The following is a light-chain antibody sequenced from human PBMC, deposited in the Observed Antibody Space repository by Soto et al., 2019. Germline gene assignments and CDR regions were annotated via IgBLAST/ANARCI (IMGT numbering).Light chain of an antibody. Sequence: IVLTQSPATLSSSPGEGATLSCRASQTVSNKLAWYQHKPGQAPRLLIYDTSNRATGTPDRYSASGSGTDFTLTISRLEPEDFAVFFCQQYGTSEIIFGQGTRLEIK. CDR2: DTS. J-gene: IGKJ5*01. V-gene: IGKV3-11*01. CDR3: QQYGTSEII. CDR1: QTVSNK.